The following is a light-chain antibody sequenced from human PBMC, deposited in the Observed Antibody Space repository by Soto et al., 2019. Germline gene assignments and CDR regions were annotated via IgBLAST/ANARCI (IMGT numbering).Light chain of an antibody. CDR2: GAS. V-gene: IGKV3-15*01. CDR1: QSVSSN. Sequence: TLSVYTGERATLSCRASQSVSSNLAWYQQKPGEAPRLLIYGASTRATGIPARFSGSGSGTEFTLTISCLQSEDFAIRYCQQDNTCTVWSFDQGTKLDTK. CDR3: QQDNTCTVWS. J-gene: IGKJ1*01.